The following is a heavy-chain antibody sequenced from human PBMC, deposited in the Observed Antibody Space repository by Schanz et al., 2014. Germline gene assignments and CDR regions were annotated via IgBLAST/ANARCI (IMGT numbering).Heavy chain of an antibody. Sequence: QVQLVQSGAEVKKPGASVKVSCKASGYTFTSYGINWVRQAPGQGLEWMGMINPSGGSTTYAQKFQGRVTFTADKSTSTAYMELSSLRSEDTAVYYCARDGVDAAAGGNYWGQGTLVTVSA. J-gene: IGHJ4*02. V-gene: IGHV1-46*03. CDR3: ARDGVDAAAGGNY. CDR1: GYTFTSYG. CDR2: INPSGGST. D-gene: IGHD6-13*01.